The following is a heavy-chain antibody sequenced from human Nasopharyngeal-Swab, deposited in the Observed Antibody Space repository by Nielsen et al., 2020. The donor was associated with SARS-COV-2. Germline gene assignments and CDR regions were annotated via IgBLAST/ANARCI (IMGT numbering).Heavy chain of an antibody. J-gene: IGHJ4*02. CDR2: IDWDDDK. V-gene: IGHV2-70*11. Sequence: SGPTLVKPTQTLTLTCTFSGFSLSTSGICVSWIRQPPGKALEWLARIDWDDDKYYSTSLKTRLTISKDTSKNQVVLTMTNMDPVDTATYYCARTERYSSGWYLNDYWGQGTLVTVSS. CDR1: GFSLSTSGIC. D-gene: IGHD6-19*01. CDR3: ARTERYSSGWYLNDY.